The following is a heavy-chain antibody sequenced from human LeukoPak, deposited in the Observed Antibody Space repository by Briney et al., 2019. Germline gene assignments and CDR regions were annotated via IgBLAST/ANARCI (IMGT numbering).Heavy chain of an antibody. J-gene: IGHJ5*02. CDR2: IMPLFGTA. CDR1: GGTFNNSA. Sequence: SVKVSCKTSGGTFNNSAISWVRQAPGQGLELLGGIMPLFGTAGYAQKSQGRVTITKDESTRTVYLELTSLTSDGTAVYYCARDVHGDYGSGWFDPWGQGTLVSVSS. CDR3: ARDVHGDYGSGWFDP. D-gene: IGHD4-17*01. V-gene: IGHV1-69*05.